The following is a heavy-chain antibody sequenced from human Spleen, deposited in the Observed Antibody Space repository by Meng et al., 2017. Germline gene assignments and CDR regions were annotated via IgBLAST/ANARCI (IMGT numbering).Heavy chain of an antibody. Sequence: GESLKISCAASGLTLSTAWMSWVRQAPGKGLEWVGRIKSKSDGGTTNYAAPVKGRFTISRDDSRNTLYLQMNSLKIEDTGVYYCTRGVRDYWGQGTLVTVSS. CDR2: IKSKSDGGTT. CDR3: TRGVRDY. V-gene: IGHV3-15*01. CDR1: GLTLSTAW. J-gene: IGHJ4*02.